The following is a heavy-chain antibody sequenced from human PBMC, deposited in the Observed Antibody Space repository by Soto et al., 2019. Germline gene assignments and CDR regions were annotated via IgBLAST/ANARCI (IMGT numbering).Heavy chain of an antibody. D-gene: IGHD3-3*01. CDR2: IWYDGSNK. J-gene: IGHJ4*02. V-gene: IGHV3-33*01. CDR1: GFTFSSYG. Sequence: QVQLVESGGGVVQPGRSLRLSCAASGFTFSSYGMHWVRQAPGKGLEWVAVIWYDGSNKYYADSVKGRFTISRDNSKNALYLQMNSLSAEDTAVYCCASEGGYDFWSAYDFDYWGQGTLVTVSS. CDR3: ASEGGYDFWSAYDFDY.